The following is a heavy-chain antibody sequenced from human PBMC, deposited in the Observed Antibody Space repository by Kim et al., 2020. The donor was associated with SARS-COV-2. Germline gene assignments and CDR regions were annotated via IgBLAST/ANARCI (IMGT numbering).Heavy chain of an antibody. CDR2: ISGSGGST. J-gene: IGHJ3*02. V-gene: IGHV3-23*01. D-gene: IGHD1-1*01. CDR3: AKVTPYNSYAFEI. CDR1: GFTFSSYA. Sequence: GGSLRLSCAASGFTFSSYAMSWVRQAPGKGLEWVSAISGSGGSTYSADSVKGRFTISRDNSKNTLYLQMNSQRAENTDASLCAKVTPYNSYAFEICGQGT.